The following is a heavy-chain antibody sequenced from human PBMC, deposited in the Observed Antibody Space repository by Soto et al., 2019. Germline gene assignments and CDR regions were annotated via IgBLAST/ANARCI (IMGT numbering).Heavy chain of an antibody. CDR1: GSSPTSSPVG. CDR3: VHWSTGTSGPIFFDY. D-gene: IGHD3-9*01. CDR2: IYWDDDK. Sequence: CGPAQVNPAPTPPLSCTFSGSSPTSSPVGARVCWISHPPGKALEWLALIYWDDDKRYSPSLKSRLTITKDTSQNQVVLTMTNMDAVDTATYYCVHWSTGTSGPIFFDYWGLGTMVTVSS. V-gene: IGHV2-5*02. J-gene: IGHJ4*02.